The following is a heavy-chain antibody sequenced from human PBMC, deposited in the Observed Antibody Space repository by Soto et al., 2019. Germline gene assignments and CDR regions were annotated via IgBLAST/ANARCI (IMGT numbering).Heavy chain of an antibody. V-gene: IGHV5-51*01. CDR3: VTQGYYHDSSGYYFLGFDS. CDR1: GCXFCHFW. Sequence: KISCKGSGCXFCHFWSAWVRQMPGKCLEWMWIIYPGDSDTRYSPSFQGQVTISADKSIRTAYLQWSSLNSSDTAMYYCVTQGYYHDSSGYYFLGFDSWAQATLGTVSS. CDR2: IYPGDSDT. J-gene: IGHJ4*02. D-gene: IGHD3-22*01.